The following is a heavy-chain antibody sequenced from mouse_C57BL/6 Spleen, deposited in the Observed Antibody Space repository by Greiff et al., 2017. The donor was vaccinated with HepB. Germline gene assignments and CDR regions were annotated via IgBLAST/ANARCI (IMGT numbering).Heavy chain of an antibody. V-gene: IGHV1-53*01. CDR2: INPSNGGT. J-gene: IGHJ1*03. Sequence: QVQLQQPGTELVKPGASVKLSCKASGYTFTSYWMHWVKQRPGQGLEWIGNINPSNGGTNYNEKFKSKATLTVDKSSSTAYMQLSSLTSEDSAVYYCARWVVATFNWYFDVWGTGTTVTVSS. CDR1: GYTFTSYW. D-gene: IGHD1-1*01. CDR3: ARWVVATFNWYFDV.